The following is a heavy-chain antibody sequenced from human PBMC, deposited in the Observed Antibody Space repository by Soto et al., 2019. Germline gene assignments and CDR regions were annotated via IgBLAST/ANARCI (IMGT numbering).Heavy chain of an antibody. CDR1: GGSISSYY. D-gene: IGHD1-26*01. J-gene: IGHJ6*02. V-gene: IGHV4-59*01. CDR3: AKVGPSYYYGMDV. CDR2: IYYSGST. Sequence: SETLSLTCTVSGGSISSYYWSWIRQPPGKGLEWIGYIYYSGSTNYNPSLKSRVTISVDTSKSQFSLKLTSVTAADTAVYYCAKVGPSYYYGMDVWGQGTTVTVSS.